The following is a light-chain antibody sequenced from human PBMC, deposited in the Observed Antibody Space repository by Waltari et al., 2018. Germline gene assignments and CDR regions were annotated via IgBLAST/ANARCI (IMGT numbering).Light chain of an antibody. J-gene: IGLJ2*01. Sequence: SSELTQDPAVSVALGQTVRITCQGDSLRTYYASWYQQKPGQAPVLVFYGKNNRPSGIPDRFSDSSSGNTASLIITGIQAEDEAVYYCNSRDTIGDHVVFGGGTKLTVL. V-gene: IGLV3-19*01. CDR3: NSRDTIGDHVV. CDR1: SLRTYY. CDR2: GKN.